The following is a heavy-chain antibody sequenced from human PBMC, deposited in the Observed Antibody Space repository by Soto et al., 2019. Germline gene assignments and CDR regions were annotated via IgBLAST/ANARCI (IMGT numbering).Heavy chain of an antibody. CDR2: IYATGTT. CDR3: VREGRSTLRDWFEP. V-gene: IGHV4-4*07. CDR1: GASISGFY. J-gene: IGHJ5*02. Sequence: SETLSLTCTVSGASISGFYWSWIRKSAGKGLEWIGRIYATGTTDYNPSLKSRGMMSVDTSKKQFSLKLRSVTAADPAVYYCVREGRSTLRDWFEPWGLEMSVTGSS. D-gene: IGHD3-16*01.